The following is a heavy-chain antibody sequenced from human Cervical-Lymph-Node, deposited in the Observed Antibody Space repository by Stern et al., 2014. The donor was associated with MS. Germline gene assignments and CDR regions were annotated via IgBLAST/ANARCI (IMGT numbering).Heavy chain of an antibody. J-gene: IGHJ4*02. CDR2: IYWDDDK. D-gene: IGHD6-13*01. CDR1: GFSLSTSGVG. Sequence: QITLKESGPTLVKPTQTLTLTCTFSGFSLSTSGVGVGWIRQPPGKALEWLALIYWDDDKRYSPSLKSRLTITKDTSKNQVVLTMTNMDPVDTATYYCAHSTFAGPSSSWGVYYFDYWGQGTLVTVSS. V-gene: IGHV2-5*02. CDR3: AHSTFAGPSSSWGVYYFDY.